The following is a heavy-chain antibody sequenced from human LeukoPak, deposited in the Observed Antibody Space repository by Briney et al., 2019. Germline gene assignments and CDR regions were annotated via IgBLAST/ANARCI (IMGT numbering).Heavy chain of an antibody. CDR2: ISGSGDNSPKT. Sequence: GGSLGLSCVASGFTFNNSPMSWVRQAPGKGLECVSAISGSGDNSPKTFYTDSVKGRFTISRDNSKSTLYLQMNSLRAEDTAFYYCATVVITGSFPDYFVTWGQGTLVSVAS. D-gene: IGHD2/OR15-2a*01. CDR1: GFTFNNSP. CDR3: ATVVITGSFPDYFVT. J-gene: IGHJ4*02. V-gene: IGHV3-23*01.